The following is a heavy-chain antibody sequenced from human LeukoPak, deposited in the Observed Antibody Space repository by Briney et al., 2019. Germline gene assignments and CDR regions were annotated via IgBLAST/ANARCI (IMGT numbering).Heavy chain of an antibody. J-gene: IGHJ4*02. Sequence: GGSLRLSCAASGCTVSRSYRSWVRQAPGKGLEWVSVIYSGGSTRSADSVKGRVTIARDTSKNTLYLQMNSLRAEDTAIYYCVREAGIAAAGSSDYYFDYWGQGTPVTVSS. V-gene: IGHV3-66*01. CDR2: IYSGGST. CDR1: GCTVSRSY. CDR3: VREAGIAAAGSSDYYFDY. D-gene: IGHD6-13*01.